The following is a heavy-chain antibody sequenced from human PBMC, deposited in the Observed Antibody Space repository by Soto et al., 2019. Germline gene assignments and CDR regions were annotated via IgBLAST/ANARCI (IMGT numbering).Heavy chain of an antibody. D-gene: IGHD2-2*01. CDR3: ARAQYLADDAFDI. J-gene: IGHJ3*02. CDR1: GFISRSYW. CDR2: INGDGRST. Sequence: GGSLRLSCAASGFISRSYWMHWVRQVPGKGLVRVSRINGDGRSTSYADSVKGRFTISRDNAKNTLYLQMNSLRADDTAVYYCARAQYLADDAFDIWGQGAMVTVSS. V-gene: IGHV3-74*01.